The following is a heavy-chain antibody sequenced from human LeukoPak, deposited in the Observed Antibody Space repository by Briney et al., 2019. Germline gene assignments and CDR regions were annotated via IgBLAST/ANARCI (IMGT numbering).Heavy chain of an antibody. CDR2: ISYDGSNK. Sequence: GGSLRLSCAASGFIFSSYGMHWVRQAPGKGLEWVAVISYDGSNKYYADSVKGRFTISRDNSKNTLYLQMNSLRAEDTAVYYCAKGGDWKYEGLYYFDYWGQGTLVTVSS. CDR3: AKGGDWKYEGLYYFDY. J-gene: IGHJ4*02. D-gene: IGHD1-7*01. CDR1: GFIFSSYG. V-gene: IGHV3-30*18.